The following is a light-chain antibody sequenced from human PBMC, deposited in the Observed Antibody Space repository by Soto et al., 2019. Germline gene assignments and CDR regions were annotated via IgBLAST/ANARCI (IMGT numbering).Light chain of an antibody. CDR1: QSISSY. J-gene: IGKJ5*01. V-gene: IGKV1-39*01. CDR2: AAS. CDR3: QQSYSTLIT. Sequence: DIHRTHSPSSLCASLGDIVAITCRASQSISSYLNWYQQKPGKAPKLLIYAASSLQSGVPSRFSGSGSGTDFTLTISSLQPEDFATYYCQQSYSTLITFGQGTRLEIK.